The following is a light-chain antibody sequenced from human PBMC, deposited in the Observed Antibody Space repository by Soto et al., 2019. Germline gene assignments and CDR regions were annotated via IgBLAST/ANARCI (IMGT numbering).Light chain of an antibody. Sequence: QSVLTQPRSVSGSPGQSVTISCTGGSSDVGRYNYVSWYQQHPGKAPKLMIYDVGKRPSGVPDRFSGSKSGNTASLTMSGLQTEDEADYYCCSYAGSYTFVFGTGTKVTVL. V-gene: IGLV2-11*01. J-gene: IGLJ1*01. CDR1: SSDVGRYNY. CDR2: DVG. CDR3: CSYAGSYTFV.